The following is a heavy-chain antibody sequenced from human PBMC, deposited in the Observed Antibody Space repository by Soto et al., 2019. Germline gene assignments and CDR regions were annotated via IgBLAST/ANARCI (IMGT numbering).Heavy chain of an antibody. J-gene: IGHJ5*01. D-gene: IGHD2-21*02. V-gene: IGHV3-30-3*01. CDR2: ISDDGNNK. Sequence: QVELVQSGGGVVQPGRSLRLSCAVSGFTFSNYVMEWVRQAPGKGLECVAVISDDGNNKYYADSVKGRFTITRDNPKSTVYLEIHSQRAEHTAVYYCTRGRSDCDSCVWFYSWGQRTL. CDR1: GFTFSNYV. CDR3: TRGRSDCDSCVWFYS.